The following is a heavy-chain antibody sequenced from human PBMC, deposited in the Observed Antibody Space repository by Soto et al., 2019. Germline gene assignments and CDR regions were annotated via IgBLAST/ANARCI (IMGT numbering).Heavy chain of an antibody. Sequence: EVQLVESGGDLVQPGGSLRLACVASGFTFSTYIIHWVRQAPGKGPVWVSRINNDGSTTHHADSVKGRFTISRDNARNTLYLQMNSMRAEDTAVYYCARDGHYRFDYWGQGTPVTVSS. CDR2: INNDGSTT. CDR3: ARDGHYRFDY. J-gene: IGHJ4*02. CDR1: GFTFSTYI. V-gene: IGHV3-74*01. D-gene: IGHD3-10*01.